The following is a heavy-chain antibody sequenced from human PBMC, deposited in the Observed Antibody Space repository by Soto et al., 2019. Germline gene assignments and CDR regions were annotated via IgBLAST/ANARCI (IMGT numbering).Heavy chain of an antibody. CDR2: IYYSGST. V-gene: IGHV4-39*07. Sequence: SETLSLTCSVSGGSSCISNFYWGWISQSPGRGLEWIGYIYYSGSTYYNPSLKSRVTISVDTSKNQFSLKLSSVTAADTAVYYCASDDFWSGYHRTPPLVPVYWGQGTLVTVSS. CDR1: GGSSCISNFY. D-gene: IGHD3-3*01. CDR3: ASDDFWSGYHRTPPLVPVY. J-gene: IGHJ4*02.